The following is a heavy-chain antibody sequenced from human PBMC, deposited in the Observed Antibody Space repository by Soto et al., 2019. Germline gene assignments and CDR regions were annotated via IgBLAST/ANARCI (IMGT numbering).Heavy chain of an antibody. CDR3: ASRYCTNGVCPHDAFDI. Sequence: GGSLRLSCAASGFTFSSYSMNWVRQAPGKGLEWVSSISSSSSYIYYADSVKGRFTISRDNAKNLLYLQMNSLRAEDTAVYYCASRYCTNGVCPHDAFDIWGQGTMVTVSS. CDR2: ISSSSSYI. V-gene: IGHV3-21*01. CDR1: GFTFSSYS. J-gene: IGHJ3*02. D-gene: IGHD2-8*01.